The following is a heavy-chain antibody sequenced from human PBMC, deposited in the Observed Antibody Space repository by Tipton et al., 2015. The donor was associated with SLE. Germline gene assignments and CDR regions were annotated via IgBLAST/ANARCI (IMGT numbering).Heavy chain of an antibody. J-gene: IGHJ4*02. D-gene: IGHD6-13*01. CDR2: IHHSGNT. V-gene: IGHV4-38-2*01. CDR1: GYSVSSGYY. CDR3: ARLFGIAAV. Sequence: GLVKPSETLSVNCAVSGYSVSSGYYWGWIRQPPGKGPEWIGSIHHSGNTNYNPSFKSRVTISVDTSKNQFSLKLSSVTAADTAVYYCARLFGIAAVWGQGTLVTVSS.